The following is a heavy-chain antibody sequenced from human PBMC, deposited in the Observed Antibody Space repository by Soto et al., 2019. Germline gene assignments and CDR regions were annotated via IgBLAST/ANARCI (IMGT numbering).Heavy chain of an antibody. D-gene: IGHD3-3*01. CDR2: IYYSGST. J-gene: IGHJ6*03. CDR3: ARLPRGKDSWSGAYYYYMDV. Sequence: PSETLSLTCTVSGGSISSGGYYWSWIRQHPGKGLEWIGYIYYSGSTNYNPSLKSRLTISVDTSKNQFSLKLSSVTAADTAVYYCARLPRGKDSWSGAYYYYMDVWGKGTTVTVSS. V-gene: IGHV4-61*08. CDR1: GGSISSGGYY.